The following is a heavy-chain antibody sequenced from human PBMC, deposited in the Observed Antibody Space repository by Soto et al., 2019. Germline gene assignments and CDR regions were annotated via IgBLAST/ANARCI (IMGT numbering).Heavy chain of an antibody. CDR2: ISAYNGNT. CDR1: GYTFTSYG. J-gene: IGHJ6*02. V-gene: IGHV1-18*01. Sequence: QVQLVQSGAAVKKPGASLKVSCKASGYTFTSYGFSWVRQAPGQGLEWMGWISAYNGNTNYAQKLQGRVTMTADTSTSTDYMELSCLRSADKAVYYCASYHLNSYYYGMDVWGQGTTVTVSS. CDR3: ASYHLNSYYYGMDV.